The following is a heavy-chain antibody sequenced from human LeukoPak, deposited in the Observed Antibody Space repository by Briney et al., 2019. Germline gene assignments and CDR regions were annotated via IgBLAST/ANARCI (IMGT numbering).Heavy chain of an antibody. V-gene: IGHV1-46*01. J-gene: IGHJ4*02. D-gene: IGHD7-27*01. CDR1: GYTFTRYY. CDR2: INPSGGST. Sequence: ASVKVSCKASGYTFTRYYMHWVRQGPGQGLEWMGIINPSGGSTSYAQKFQGRVTMTRDTSTSTVYMELSSLRSEDTAVYYCARDKSAGVPFDYSGQGTLVTVSS. CDR3: ARDKSAGVPFDY.